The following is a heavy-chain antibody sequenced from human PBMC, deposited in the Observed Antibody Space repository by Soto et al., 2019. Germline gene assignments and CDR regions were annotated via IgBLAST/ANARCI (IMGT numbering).Heavy chain of an antibody. J-gene: IGHJ3*02. CDR2: IDPSGGST. CDR3: ARDSGHYYRSDAFDK. CDR1: GYTFTASY. V-gene: IGHV1-46*01. D-gene: IGHD1-26*01. Sequence: QVQLVQSGAEVKKPGASVKVSCKASGYTFTASYMHWVRQAPGQGLEWMGIIDPSGGSTSYSQKCQGRVTMTRDTSTSTVYMELNSLRSEDTAVFYCARDSGHYYRSDAFDKWGQGTMVTVSS.